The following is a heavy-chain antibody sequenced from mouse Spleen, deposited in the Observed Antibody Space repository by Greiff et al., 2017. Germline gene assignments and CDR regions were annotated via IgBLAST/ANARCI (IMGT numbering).Heavy chain of an antibody. CDR2: ISNGGGST. Sequence: EVQLQESGGGLVQPGGSLKLSCAASGFTFSSYTMSWVRQTPEKRLEWVAYISNGGGSTYYPDTVKGRFTISRDNAKNTLYLQMSSLKSEDTAMYYCARQGTGLFAYWGQGTLVTVSA. CDR3: ARQGTGLFAY. D-gene: IGHD4-1*01. J-gene: IGHJ3*01. V-gene: IGHV5-12-2*01. CDR1: GFTFSSYT.